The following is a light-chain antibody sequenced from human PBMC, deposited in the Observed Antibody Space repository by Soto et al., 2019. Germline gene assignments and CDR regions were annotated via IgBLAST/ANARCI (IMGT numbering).Light chain of an antibody. CDR1: SSDVGSYNL. Sequence: QPVLTQPRSVSGSPGQSVTISCTGTSSDVGSYNLVSWYQQHPGKAPKLMIYDVSKRPSGVPDRFSGSKSGNTASLTISGLQAEDEADYYCCSYAGSYTWVFGGGTKLTVL. V-gene: IGLV2-11*01. J-gene: IGLJ3*02. CDR3: CSYAGSYTWV. CDR2: DVS.